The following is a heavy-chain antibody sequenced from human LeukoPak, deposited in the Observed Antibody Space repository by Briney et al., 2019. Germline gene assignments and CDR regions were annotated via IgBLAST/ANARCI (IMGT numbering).Heavy chain of an antibody. CDR3: ARLAQYYYYYMDV. V-gene: IGHV3-20*04. CDR1: GFTFDDYG. J-gene: IGHJ6*03. D-gene: IGHD3-3*02. CDR2: TNWNGGST. Sequence: GGSLRLSCAASGFTFDDYGMSWVRQAPGKGLEWVSGTNWNGGSTGYADYVKGRFTISRDNAKNSLYLQMNSLRAEDTALYYCARLAQYYYYYMDVWGKGTTVTVSS.